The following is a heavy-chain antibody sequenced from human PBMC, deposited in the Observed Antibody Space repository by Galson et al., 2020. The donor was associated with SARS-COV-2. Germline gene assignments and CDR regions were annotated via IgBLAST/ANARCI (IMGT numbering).Heavy chain of an antibody. CDR3: GKDQGSDYGDQINP. V-gene: IGHV3-23*01. J-gene: IGHJ5*02. CDR1: GFTFSRFA. Sequence: GGSLRLSCAASGFTFSRFAMGWVRQSPGKGLEWVSAISGSGGRTYFADSVKGRFSISRDNSQNTLYLQMNSLRPEDTALYYCGKDQGSDYGDQINPWGRGTLVTVSS. D-gene: IGHD4-17*01. CDR2: ISGSGGRT.